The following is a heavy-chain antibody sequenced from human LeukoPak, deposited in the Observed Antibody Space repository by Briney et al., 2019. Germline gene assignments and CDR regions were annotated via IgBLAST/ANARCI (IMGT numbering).Heavy chain of an antibody. V-gene: IGHV3-23*01. Sequence: PGGSLRLSCAASGFTVSSNYMSWVRQAPGRGLEWVSAISGSGGSTYYADSVKGRFTTSRDNSKNTLYLQMNSLRAEDTAVYYCAKVRIAVAGYFDYWGQGTLVTVSS. D-gene: IGHD6-19*01. CDR2: ISGSGGST. J-gene: IGHJ4*02. CDR1: GFTVSSNY. CDR3: AKVRIAVAGYFDY.